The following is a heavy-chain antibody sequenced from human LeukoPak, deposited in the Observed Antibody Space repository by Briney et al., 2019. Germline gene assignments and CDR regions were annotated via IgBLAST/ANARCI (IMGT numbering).Heavy chain of an antibody. D-gene: IGHD3-16*01. V-gene: IGHV4-59*03. J-gene: IGHJ4*02. Sequence: SETLSLTCTVSGGSNISYYWSWVRQPPEKGLEWIGYIYYSGSTNYNPSLKSRVTISVDTSKNQFSLQLTSVTAADTAVYFCTGGGSNFDYWGQGTLVTVSS. CDR3: TGGGSNFDY. CDR2: IYYSGST. CDR1: GGSNISYY.